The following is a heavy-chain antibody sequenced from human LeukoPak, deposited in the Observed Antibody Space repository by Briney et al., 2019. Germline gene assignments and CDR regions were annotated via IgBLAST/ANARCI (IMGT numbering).Heavy chain of an antibody. CDR2: ISYDGSNK. Sequence: GGSLRLSCAASGFTFSSYGMHWVRQAPGKGLEWVAVISYDGSNKYYADSVKGRFTISRDNSKNTLYLQMNSLRAEDTAVYYCAKDPELFYYYYGMDVWGQGTTVTVSS. J-gene: IGHJ6*02. D-gene: IGHD1-7*01. CDR1: GFTFSSYG. CDR3: AKDPELFYYYYGMDV. V-gene: IGHV3-30*18.